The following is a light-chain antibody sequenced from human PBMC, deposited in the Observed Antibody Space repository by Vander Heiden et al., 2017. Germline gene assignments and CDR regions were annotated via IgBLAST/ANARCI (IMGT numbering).Light chain of an antibody. CDR3: CSYAGSYILV. Sequence: QSSLSQPRSVFGSPGQSVTMSCTGTSSDVGDYNFFSWYQQHPGKVPKLRIYDVSKRPSGVPDRFSGSKSGNTASLTISGLQAEEEADYYCCSYAGSYILVFGGGTKLTVL. CDR1: SSDVGDYNF. V-gene: IGLV2-11*01. J-gene: IGLJ2*01. CDR2: DVS.